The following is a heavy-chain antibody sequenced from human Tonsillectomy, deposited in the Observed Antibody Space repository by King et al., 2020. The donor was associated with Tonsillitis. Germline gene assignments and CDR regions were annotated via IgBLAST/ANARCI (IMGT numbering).Heavy chain of an antibody. CDR1: GGSVSSGSYY. D-gene: IGHD2-15*01. Sequence: VQLQESGPGLVKPSETLSLTCTVSGGSVSSGSYYWSWIRQPPGKGLEWIGYVLYSGSTNYNPSLKSRVTIPVDTSKNQFSLKLTSVTAADTAVYYCAGVVVVASTSWLDPWGQGTLVTVSS. V-gene: IGHV4-61*01. J-gene: IGHJ5*02. CDR2: VLYSGST. CDR3: AGVVVVASTSWLDP.